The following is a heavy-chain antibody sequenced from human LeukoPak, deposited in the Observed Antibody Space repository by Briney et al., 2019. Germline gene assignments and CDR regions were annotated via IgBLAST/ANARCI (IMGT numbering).Heavy chain of an antibody. CDR1: GFTFSSYA. CDR3: AKEDHCSSTSCYLGYYYMDV. CDR2: IRYDGSNK. D-gene: IGHD2-2*01. J-gene: IGHJ6*03. Sequence: GGSLRLSCAASGFTFSSYAMHWVRQAPGKGLEWVAFIRYDGSNKYYADSVKGRFTISRDNSKNTLYLQMNSLRAEDTAVYYCAKEDHCSSTSCYLGYYYMDVWGKGTTVTVSS. V-gene: IGHV3-30*02.